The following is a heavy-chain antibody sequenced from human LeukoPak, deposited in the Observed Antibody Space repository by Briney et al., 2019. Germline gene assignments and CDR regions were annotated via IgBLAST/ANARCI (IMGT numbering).Heavy chain of an antibody. D-gene: IGHD4-11*01. CDR3: AMGSNYGGRMGYFDY. V-gene: IGHV4-59*01. CDR2: IYYSGST. CDR1: GGSISSYY. Sequence: SETLSLTCTVSGGSISSYYWSWIRQPPGKGLEWIGYIYYSGSTNYNPSLKSRVTISVDTSKNQFSLKLSSVTAADTAVYYCAMGSNYGGRMGYFDYWGQGTLVTVSS. J-gene: IGHJ4*02.